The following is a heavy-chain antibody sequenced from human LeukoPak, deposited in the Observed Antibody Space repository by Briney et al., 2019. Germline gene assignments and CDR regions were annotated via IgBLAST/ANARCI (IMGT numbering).Heavy chain of an antibody. CDR1: GYTFTNYY. J-gene: IGHJ4*02. Sequence: GASVKVSCKASGYTFTNYYIHWVRQAPGQGLEWMGLINPNGGATSYTQKFQGRVTMTKDTSTSTVYMELSSLRSEDTAVYYCARVMVAWFGDKAFDYWGQGTLVTVSS. CDR3: ARVMVAWFGDKAFDY. CDR2: INPNGGAT. V-gene: IGHV1-46*01. D-gene: IGHD3-10*01.